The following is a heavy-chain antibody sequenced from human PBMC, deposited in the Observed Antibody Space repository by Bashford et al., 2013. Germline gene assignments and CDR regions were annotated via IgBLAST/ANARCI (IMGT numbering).Heavy chain of an antibody. J-gene: IGHJ3*02. D-gene: IGHD3-22*01. CDR3: ARGNYYDSSGYYRHDAFDI. Sequence: VRQAPGKGLLWVARVGSDGSNTAYADSVKGRFTISRDNSKNTLYLQMNSLRAEDTAVYYCARGNYYDSSGYYRHDAFDIWGPRDNGHRLL. V-gene: IGHV3-74*01. CDR2: VGSDGSNT.